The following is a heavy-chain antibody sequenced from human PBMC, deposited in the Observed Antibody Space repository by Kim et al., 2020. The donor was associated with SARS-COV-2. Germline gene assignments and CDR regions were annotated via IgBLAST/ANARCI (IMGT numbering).Heavy chain of an antibody. V-gene: IGHV3-23*01. J-gene: IGHJ4*02. CDR3: AKLWFGEFAGARDYFDY. CDR2: ISGSGGST. Sequence: GGSLRLSCAASGFTFSSYAMSWVRQAPGKGLEWVSAISGSGGSTYYADSVKGRFTISRDNSKNTLYLQMNSLRAEDTAVYYCAKLWFGEFAGARDYFDYWGQGTLVTVSS. CDR1: GFTFSSYA. D-gene: IGHD3-10*01.